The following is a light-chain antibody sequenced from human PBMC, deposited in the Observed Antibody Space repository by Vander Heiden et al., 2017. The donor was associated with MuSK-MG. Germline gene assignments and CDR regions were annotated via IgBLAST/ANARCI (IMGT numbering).Light chain of an antibody. J-gene: IGKJ2*01. CDR2: GAS. Sequence: DIQMTQSPSSLSASVGDRVTITCRASQSISNYLSWFHQQPGKAPKLLIHGASTLQSGVPSRFSGFGSGTYFTLTINSLQPDDFSTYYCQQSYTTPYTFGQGTHLEVK. V-gene: IGKV1-39*01. CDR1: QSISNY. CDR3: QQSYTTPYT.